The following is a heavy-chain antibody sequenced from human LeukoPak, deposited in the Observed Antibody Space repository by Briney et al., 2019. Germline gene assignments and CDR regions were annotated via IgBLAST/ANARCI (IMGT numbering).Heavy chain of an antibody. Sequence: GESLKTSCEASGYRFSNYWIGWVRQNPGKGLEWMGIIYPDCSHTRYSPLFQGPVPISADKSISTGYLQWSSLKASDTAMYYCVRLYTTLTRSIWGWFDPWGQGTLVTVSS. J-gene: IGHJ5*02. D-gene: IGHD3-16*01. CDR3: VRLYTTLTRSIWGWFDP. CDR2: IYPDCSHT. V-gene: IGHV5-51*01. CDR1: GYRFSNYW.